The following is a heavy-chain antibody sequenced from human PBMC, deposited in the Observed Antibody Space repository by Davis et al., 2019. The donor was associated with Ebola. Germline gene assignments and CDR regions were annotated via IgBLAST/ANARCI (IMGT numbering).Heavy chain of an antibody. CDR2: IYYSGST. V-gene: IGHV4-59*12. CDR1: GGSFSGYY. Sequence: SETLSLTCAVYGGSFSGYYWSWIRQPPGKGLEWIGYIYYSGSTNYNPSLKSRVTISVDTSKNQFSLKLSSVTAADTAVYYCARALSYLPGGYWGQGTLVTVSS. D-gene: IGHD3-10*01. J-gene: IGHJ4*02. CDR3: ARALSYLPGGY.